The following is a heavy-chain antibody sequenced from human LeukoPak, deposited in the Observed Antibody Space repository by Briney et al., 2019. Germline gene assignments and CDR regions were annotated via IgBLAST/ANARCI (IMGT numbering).Heavy chain of an antibody. D-gene: IGHD3-16*02. J-gene: IGHJ4*02. V-gene: IGHV3-11*01. CDR3: ARFTRSSFDS. CDR2: ISSSGNTI. CDR1: GSTFSDYY. Sequence: GGSLRLSCAASGSTFSDYYMSWVRQAPGKGLEWVSYISSSGNTIYYADSVKGRFTISRDNAKNSLYLQMNSLRAEDTAVYYCARFTRSSFDSWGQGTLVTVSS.